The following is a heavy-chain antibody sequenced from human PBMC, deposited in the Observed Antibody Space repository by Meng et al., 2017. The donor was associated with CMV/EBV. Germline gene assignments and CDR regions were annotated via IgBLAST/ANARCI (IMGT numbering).Heavy chain of an antibody. CDR2: ISSSGRTI. Sequence: GESLKISCAASGFTFSDYYMSWIRQAPGKGLEWVSYISSSGRTIYYADSVKGRFTISRDNAKNSLYLQMNSLRAEDTAVYYCARGGSYDFWSGGYFDYWGQGTLVTVSS. V-gene: IGHV3-11*04. J-gene: IGHJ4*02. CDR1: GFTFSDYY. CDR3: ARGGSYDFWSGGYFDY. D-gene: IGHD3-3*01.